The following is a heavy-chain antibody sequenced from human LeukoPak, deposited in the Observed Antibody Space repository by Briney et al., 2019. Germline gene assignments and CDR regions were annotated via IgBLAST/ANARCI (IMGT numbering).Heavy chain of an antibody. V-gene: IGHV4-59*08. CDR2: IYYNGST. J-gene: IGHJ3*02. Sequence: SETLSLTCTVSGGSISSYYWSWIRQPPGKGLEWIGYIYYNGSTNYNPSLKSRVTISVDTSKNQFSLKLSSVTAADTAVYYCARHERKYRGVGAFDIWGQGTMVTVSS. D-gene: IGHD3-10*01. CDR1: GGSISSYY. CDR3: ARHERKYRGVGAFDI.